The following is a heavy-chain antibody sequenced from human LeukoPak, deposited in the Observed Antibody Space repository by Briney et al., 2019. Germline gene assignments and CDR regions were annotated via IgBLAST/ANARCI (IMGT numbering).Heavy chain of an antibody. Sequence: GGSLRLSCAASGFTFNSYWMTWVRRAAGKGLEWGASIKQDGSEKYYVDSVKGRFTISRDNAKSSLYLQMNSLRAEDTALYYCARHSPLWGYWGQGTLVTVSS. D-gene: IGHD7-27*01. V-gene: IGHV3-7*04. J-gene: IGHJ4*02. CDR1: GFTFNSYW. CDR3: ARHSPLWGY. CDR2: IKQDGSEK.